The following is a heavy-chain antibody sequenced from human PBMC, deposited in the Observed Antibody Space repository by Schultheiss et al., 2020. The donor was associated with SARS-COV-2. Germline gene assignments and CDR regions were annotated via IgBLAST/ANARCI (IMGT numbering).Heavy chain of an antibody. Sequence: GSLRLSCTVSGGSVSSGSYYWSWIRQPPGKGLEWIGYVFYSGSTNYNPSLKSRVTISVDTSKNQFSLKLSSVTAADTAVYYCARDRGYSYGYEYYYYGMDVWGQGTTVTVSS. D-gene: IGHD5-18*01. J-gene: IGHJ6*02. CDR1: GGSVSSGSYY. CDR3: ARDRGYSYGYEYYYYGMDV. CDR2: VFYSGST. V-gene: IGHV4-61*01.